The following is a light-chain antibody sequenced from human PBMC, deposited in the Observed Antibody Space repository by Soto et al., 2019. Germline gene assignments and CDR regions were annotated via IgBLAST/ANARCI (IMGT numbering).Light chain of an antibody. CDR1: RRISSW. CDR3: QQYNGYPWT. J-gene: IGKJ1*01. Sequence: DIQMTQSPSTLSASVGDRVTITCRASRRISSWLAWYQQQPGKAPKLLVYDASTLQSGVPSRFSGNGSGTEFTLTISRLQPEHLATYFCQQYNGYPWTFGQGTRVGIK. CDR2: DAS. V-gene: IGKV1-5*01.